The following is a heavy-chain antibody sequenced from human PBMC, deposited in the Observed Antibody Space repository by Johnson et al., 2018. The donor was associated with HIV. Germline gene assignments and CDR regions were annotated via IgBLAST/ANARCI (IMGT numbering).Heavy chain of an antibody. CDR2: INWNGGST. CDR1: GFTFDDYG. J-gene: IGHJ3*02. CDR3: ARVLIVVVVAAEIDAFDI. D-gene: IGHD2-15*01. V-gene: IGHV3-20*04. Sequence: VQLVESGGGVVRPGGSLRLSCAASGFTFDDYGMSWVRQAPGKGLEWVSGINWNGGSTGYADSVKGRFTISRDNAKNSLYLQMISRRAEDTALYYCARVLIVVVVAAEIDAFDIWGQGTMVTVSS.